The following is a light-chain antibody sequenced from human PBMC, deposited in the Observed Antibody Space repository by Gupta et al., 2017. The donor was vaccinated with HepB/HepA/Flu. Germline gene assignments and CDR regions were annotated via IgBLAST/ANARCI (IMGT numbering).Light chain of an antibody. CDR1: SSDVGGYNS. CDR2: DVS. CDR3: SSYTSSGTLV. J-gene: IGLJ2*01. V-gene: IGLV2-14*03. Sequence: QSALTQPASVPGSPGQSITISCTGTSSDVGGYNSVSWYQQHPGKAPKLMIYDVSNRPSGVSNRFSGSKSGNTASLTISGLQAEDESDYYCSSYTSSGTLVFGGGTKLTVL.